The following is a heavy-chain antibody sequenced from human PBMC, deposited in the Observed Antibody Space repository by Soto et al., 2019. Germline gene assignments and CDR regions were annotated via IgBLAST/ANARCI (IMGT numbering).Heavy chain of an antibody. CDR3: ARLGSGYSYGTLYYYCGMVF. Sequence: ESLKISCKGSGYSFTSYWISWVRQMPGKGLEWMGRIDPSDSYTNYSPSFQGHVTISADKSISTAYLQWSSLKASDTAMYYRARLGSGYSYGTLYYYCGMVFWGQGHTVTGS. D-gene: IGHD5-18*01. CDR2: IDPSDSYT. V-gene: IGHV5-10-1*01. J-gene: IGHJ6*02. CDR1: GYSFTSYW.